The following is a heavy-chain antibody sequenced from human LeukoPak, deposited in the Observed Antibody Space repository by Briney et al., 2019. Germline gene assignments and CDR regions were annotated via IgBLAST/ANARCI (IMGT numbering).Heavy chain of an antibody. CDR2: IWYDGSNK. CDR3: AKVGRVVVAATDSATDAFDI. J-gene: IGHJ3*02. CDR1: GFTFSSYG. D-gene: IGHD2-15*01. Sequence: PGESLRLSCAASGFTFSSYGMHWVRQAPGKGLEWVAVIWYDGSNKYYADSVKSRFTISRDNSKNTLYLQMNSLRAEDTAVYYCAKVGRVVVAATDSATDAFDIWGQGTMVTVSS. V-gene: IGHV3-33*06.